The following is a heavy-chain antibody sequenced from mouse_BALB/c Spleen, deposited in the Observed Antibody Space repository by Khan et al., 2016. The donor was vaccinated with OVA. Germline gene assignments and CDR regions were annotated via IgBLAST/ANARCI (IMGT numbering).Heavy chain of an antibody. CDR3: ARSNGNYWFAY. Sequence: QIQLVQSGPELKKPGETVKISCKASGYTLTNYGMNWVKQAPGKGLKWMGWINTYTGEATYADDFKGRFAFSLETSASTAYLQINNLKNEDTATYFCARSNGNYWFAYWGQGTRVTVSA. V-gene: IGHV9-3-1*01. CDR1: GYTLTNYG. D-gene: IGHD2-1*01. J-gene: IGHJ3*01. CDR2: INTYTGEA.